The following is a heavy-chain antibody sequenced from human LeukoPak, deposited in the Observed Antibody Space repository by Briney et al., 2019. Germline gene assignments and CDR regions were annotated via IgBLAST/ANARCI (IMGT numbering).Heavy chain of an antibody. Sequence: GGSLRLSCAASGFTFSNYWMHWVRQAPGKGLEWVARINERGTIINYADSVKGRFTISRENPRNTLYLQMNSLTAEDTAVYYCVRDLILVWTPGDAFDPWGQGTLGTV. V-gene: IGHV3-74*01. CDR3: VRDLILVWTPGDAFDP. D-gene: IGHD3-16*01. J-gene: IGHJ5*02. CDR2: INERGTII. CDR1: GFTFSNYW.